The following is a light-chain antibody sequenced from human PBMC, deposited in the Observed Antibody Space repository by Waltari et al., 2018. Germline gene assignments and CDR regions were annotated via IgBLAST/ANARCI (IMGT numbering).Light chain of an antibody. CDR2: KDI. V-gene: IGLV3-25*03. CDR3: QSADSSGTYAV. Sequence: SYELTQPPSVSVSPGQTARITCSGDALPNQYSYWYQQKPGQAPVLVIYKDIERPSGIPGRFSGSSSGTTVTLTISGVQAEDEADYDCQSADSSGTYAVFGGGTQLTVL. CDR1: ALPNQY. J-gene: IGLJ7*01.